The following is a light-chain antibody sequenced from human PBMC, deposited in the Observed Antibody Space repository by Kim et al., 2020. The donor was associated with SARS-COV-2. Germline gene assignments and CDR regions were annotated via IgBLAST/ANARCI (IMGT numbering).Light chain of an antibody. CDR3: SSKRGSSTLV. J-gene: IGLJ3*02. V-gene: IGLV2-14*03. Sequence: QSALTQPASVSGSPGQSITISCTGTGSDVGGNNYVSWYQQHPGKAPKLMIYSVTNRPSGVSNRFSGSKSGNTASLSISGLQAEDEADYYCSSKRGSSTLVFGGGTKLTVL. CDR2: SVT. CDR1: GSDVGGNNY.